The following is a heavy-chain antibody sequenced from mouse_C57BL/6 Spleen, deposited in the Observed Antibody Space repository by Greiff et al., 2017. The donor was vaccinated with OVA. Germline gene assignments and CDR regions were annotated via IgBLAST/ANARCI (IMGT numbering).Heavy chain of an antibody. V-gene: IGHV1-69*01. Sequence: QVQLQQPGAELVMPGASVKLSCKASGYTFTSYWMHWVKQRPGQGLEWIGEIDPSDSYTNYNQKFKGKSTLTVDKSSSTAYMQLSSLTSEDSAVYYCARGRGNFYYGSSWDYFDYWGQGTTLTVSS. CDR3: ARGRGNFYYGSSWDYFDY. CDR2: IDPSDSYT. CDR1: GYTFTSYW. J-gene: IGHJ2*01. D-gene: IGHD1-1*01.